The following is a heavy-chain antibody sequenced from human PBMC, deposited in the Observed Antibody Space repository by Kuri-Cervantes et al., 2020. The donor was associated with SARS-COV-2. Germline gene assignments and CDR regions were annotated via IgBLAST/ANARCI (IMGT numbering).Heavy chain of an antibody. J-gene: IGHJ4*02. CDR2: VKTNSGNT. V-gene: IGHV1-8*01. CDR3: YCAPKEGFDS. CDR1: ETTFPNYD. D-gene: IGHD2-21*01. Sequence: VKVSCKAPETTFPNYDINWVRQATGQGLEWMGMVKTNSGNTLYAQIFQGRVTMTRDTSTSTVYLELSSLTSEDTAIYYCYCAPKEGFDSWGQGTLVTVSS.